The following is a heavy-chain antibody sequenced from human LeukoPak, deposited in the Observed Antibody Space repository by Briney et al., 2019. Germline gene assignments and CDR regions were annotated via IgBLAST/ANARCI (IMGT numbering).Heavy chain of an antibody. V-gene: IGHV3-33*01. J-gene: IGHJ4*02. CDR2: IAYDGSRA. D-gene: IGHD1-14*01. CDR1: GFTFGGYG. CDR3: TRYNNDHFDY. Sequence: XGSLRLSCAGSGFTFGGYGMHWFRQTPGKGLEWVAVIAYDGSRAFYADSVKGRFTISRDNSKNTMSVQMDDLRAEDTAVYYCTRYNNDHFDYWGQGTLVTVSS.